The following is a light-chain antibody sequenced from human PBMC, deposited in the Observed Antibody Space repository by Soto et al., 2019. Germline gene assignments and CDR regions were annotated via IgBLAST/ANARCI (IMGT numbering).Light chain of an antibody. J-gene: IGKJ1*01. V-gene: IGKV1-9*01. Sequence: DIQLTQSPSFLSASVGDRVTITGRVSQDIRDYLAWYQQKPGKAPNVLIYEASTLQSGVLSRFSGSGSGTEFTLTVSSLQPEDFATYYCLQLDSSPRTFGQGTKVDIK. CDR1: QDIRDY. CDR2: EAS. CDR3: LQLDSSPRT.